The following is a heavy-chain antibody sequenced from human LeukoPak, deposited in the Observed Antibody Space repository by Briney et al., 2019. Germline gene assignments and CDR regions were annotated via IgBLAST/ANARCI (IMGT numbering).Heavy chain of an antibody. J-gene: IGHJ4*02. V-gene: IGHV1-2*02. CDR3: ARDRHISGSGTGGY. CDR2: IIPNSGGT. D-gene: IGHD3-10*01. CDR1: GYTFTSYS. Sequence: ASVKVSCKASGYTFTSYSMNWVRQAPGQGLEWMAWIIPNSGGTSCAQRFQGRVTMTRDTSISTAYMELSRLRFDDTAVYYCARDRHISGSGTGGYWGQGTLVTVSS.